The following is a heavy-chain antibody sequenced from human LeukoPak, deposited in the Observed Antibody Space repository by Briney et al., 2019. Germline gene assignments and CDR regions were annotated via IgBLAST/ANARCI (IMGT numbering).Heavy chain of an antibody. V-gene: IGHV1-69*05. D-gene: IGHD6-6*01. CDR1: GGTFSSYA. Sequence: ASVKVSCKASGGTFSSYAISWVRQAPGQGLEWMGGIIPIFGTANYAQKFQGRVTMTRDMSTSIVYMELSSLRSEDTAVYSCARGEYSSPRSAFDIWGQGTMVTVSS. CDR3: ARGEYSSPRSAFDI. CDR2: IIPIFGTA. J-gene: IGHJ3*02.